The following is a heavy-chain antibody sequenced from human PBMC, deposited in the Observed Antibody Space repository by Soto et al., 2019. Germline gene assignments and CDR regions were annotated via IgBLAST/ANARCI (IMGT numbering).Heavy chain of an antibody. Sequence: QVQLQESGPGLVKPSETLSLTCAVSGYSISSGYYWGWIRQPPGKGLEWIGSIYHSGSTYYNPSLKSRVTISVDTSKNQFSLKLSSVTAADTAVYYCARGKARVFYDILTGYYTPHAQIDYWGQGTLVTVSS. V-gene: IGHV4-38-2*01. D-gene: IGHD3-9*01. J-gene: IGHJ4*02. CDR1: GYSISSGYY. CDR2: IYHSGST. CDR3: ARGKARVFYDILTGYYTPHAQIDY.